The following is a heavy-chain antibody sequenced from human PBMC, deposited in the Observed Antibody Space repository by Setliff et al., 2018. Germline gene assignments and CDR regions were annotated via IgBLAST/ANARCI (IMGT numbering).Heavy chain of an antibody. CDR2: INTNTGNP. D-gene: IGHD3-10*01. V-gene: IGHV7-4-1*02. CDR3: GRASRFGTIVYRGDYYMDV. J-gene: IGHJ6*03. Sequence: ASVKVSCKASGYTFSSYAMGWMRQAPGQRLEWMGWINTNTGNPSYAQDFTGRLVFSLDTSVSTAYLQINSLEAEDSAVYYCGRASRFGTIVYRGDYYMDVWGKGTTVTVSS. CDR1: GYTFSSYA.